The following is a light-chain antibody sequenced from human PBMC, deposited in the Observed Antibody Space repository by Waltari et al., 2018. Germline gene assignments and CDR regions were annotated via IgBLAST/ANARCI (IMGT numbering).Light chain of an antibody. Sequence: QTVVTQEPSSSVSPGGTVTLTCGLNSGSVSASHQPSWYQQTPGQTPRTLIYGSSIRSAGVPDRFSGSIVGGKAALTITGAQPDDDSHFYCALYLGGRTPWLFGGGTNLTVL. V-gene: IGLV8-61*01. CDR1: SGSVSASHQ. J-gene: IGLJ3*02. CDR2: GSS. CDR3: ALYLGGRTPWL.